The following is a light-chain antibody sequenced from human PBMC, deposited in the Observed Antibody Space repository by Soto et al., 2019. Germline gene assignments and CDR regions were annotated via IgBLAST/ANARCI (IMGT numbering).Light chain of an antibody. Sequence: MTQSPSTLSVSPGERATLSCRASQSISNHLAWYQQKPGQAPRLLIYGASTRATGIPARFSGSGSGTEFTLTISSLQSEDFAVYYCQQYNNWPPRTFGQGTKLEIK. CDR2: GAS. CDR1: QSISNH. J-gene: IGKJ2*01. V-gene: IGKV3-15*01. CDR3: QQYNNWPPRT.